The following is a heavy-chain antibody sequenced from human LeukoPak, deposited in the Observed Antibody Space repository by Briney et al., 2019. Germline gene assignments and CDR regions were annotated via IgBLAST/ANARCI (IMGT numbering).Heavy chain of an antibody. V-gene: IGHV3-9*03. CDR3: AKDRGSYYGGIDY. CDR2: ISWNSGSI. Sequence: GGSLRLSCAASGFTFDDYAMHWARQAPGKGLEWVSGISWNSGSIGYADSVKGRFTISRDNAKNSLYLQMNSLRAEDMALYYCAKDRGSYYGGIDYWGQGTLVTVSS. J-gene: IGHJ4*02. CDR1: GFTFDDYA. D-gene: IGHD1-26*01.